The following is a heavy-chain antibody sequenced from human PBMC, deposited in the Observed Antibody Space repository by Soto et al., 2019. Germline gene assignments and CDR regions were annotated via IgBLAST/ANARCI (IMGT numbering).Heavy chain of an antibody. CDR2: IYYSGST. V-gene: IGHV4-59*08. Sequence: LEILSLTCTVSGGSISSYYLSWIRQPPGKGLEWIGYIYYSGSTNYNPSLKSRVTISVDTSKYQFSLKLSSVTAADTAVYYCARRYSSSFDYWGQGTLVTVSS. D-gene: IGHD6-13*01. J-gene: IGHJ4*02. CDR3: ARRYSSSFDY. CDR1: GGSISSYY.